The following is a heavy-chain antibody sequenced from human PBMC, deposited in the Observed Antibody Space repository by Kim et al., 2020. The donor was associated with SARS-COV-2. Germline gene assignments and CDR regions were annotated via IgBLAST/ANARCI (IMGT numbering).Heavy chain of an antibody. D-gene: IGHD3-22*01. CDR3: ARDENNYDRSGLTD. J-gene: IGHJ4*02. V-gene: IGHV3-66*01. Sequence: ADSVKGKFSNSRDTSKNTLYLQMNSLRAEDTAVYYCARDENNYDRSGLTDWGQGTLVTVSS.